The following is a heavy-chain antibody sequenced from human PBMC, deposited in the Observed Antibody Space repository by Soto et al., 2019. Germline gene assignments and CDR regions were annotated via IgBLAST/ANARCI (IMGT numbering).Heavy chain of an antibody. CDR2: ISYDGSNK. CDR3: ARDEIRFSWAYGMDV. Sequence: QVQQVESGGGVVQPGRSLRLSCAASGFTFSSYAMHWVRQAPGKGLEWVAVISYDGSNKYYADSVKGRFTISRDNFKNSLYLQMNSLRAEDTAVYYCARDEIRFSWAYGMDVWGQGTTVTVSS. V-gene: IGHV3-30-3*01. CDR1: GFTFSSYA. D-gene: IGHD3-3*01. J-gene: IGHJ6*02.